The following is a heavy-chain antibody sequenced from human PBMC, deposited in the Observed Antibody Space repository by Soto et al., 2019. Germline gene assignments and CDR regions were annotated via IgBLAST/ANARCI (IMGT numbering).Heavy chain of an antibody. J-gene: IGHJ4*02. V-gene: IGHV1-46*01. CDR2: TNPRDGST. CDR3: ARSYVTSRPIDF. CDR1: GYSLTGYY. Sequence: EAPVKVSCKASGYSLTGYYMHWVRRAPGQGLEWMGITNPRDGSTSYAQRFQGRVTMTSDTSTSTVYMEMSSLRSDDTAMYFCARSYVTSRPIDFWGQGTLVTVSS. D-gene: IGHD3-10*02.